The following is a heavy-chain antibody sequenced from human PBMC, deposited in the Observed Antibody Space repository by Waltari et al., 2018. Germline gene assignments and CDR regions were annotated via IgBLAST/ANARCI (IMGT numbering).Heavy chain of an antibody. J-gene: IGHJ6*02. CDR2: ISYDGTQK. CDR1: GFRLSDYA. Sequence: QLQLVESGGGVVPRGGSLRLSCAGSGFRLSDYAPLWVRQSPGRGLEWVAVISYDGTQKYFADSVRGRFTISRDNSKNIFYLQMDSLRNDDTGVYYCTRDEGFYYYYGLDVWGQGTTVNVSS. CDR3: TRDEGFYYYYGLDV. V-gene: IGHV3-30-3*01.